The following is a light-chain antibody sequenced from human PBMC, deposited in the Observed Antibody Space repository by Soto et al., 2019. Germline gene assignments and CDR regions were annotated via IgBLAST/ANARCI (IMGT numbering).Light chain of an antibody. CDR1: QSVSSN. Sequence: EIVKMGTAASLSVSQGSGSTVSCRTSQSVSSNLAWYQQKPGQAPRLLIYGASTRATGIPARFSGSGSGTEFTLTIYGLQPEALEFCCCALPIRRVLCPFGPGTKVDIK. J-gene: IGKJ3*01. CDR2: GAS. V-gene: IGKV3-15*01. CDR3: ALPIRRVLCP.